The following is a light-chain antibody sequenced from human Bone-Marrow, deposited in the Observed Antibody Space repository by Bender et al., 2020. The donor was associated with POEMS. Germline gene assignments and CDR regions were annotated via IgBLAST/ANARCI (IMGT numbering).Light chain of an antibody. CDR1: SSDVGSYNR. Sequence: QSALTQPPSVSGSPGQSVTISCTGTSSDVGSYNRVSWYQQPPGTAPKLMIYEGSRRPSGVSSRFSGSKSGNTASLTISGLQAEDEADYYCCSYAGNFYVFGTGTKVTVL. V-gene: IGLV2-18*02. J-gene: IGLJ1*01. CDR3: CSYAGNFYV. CDR2: EGS.